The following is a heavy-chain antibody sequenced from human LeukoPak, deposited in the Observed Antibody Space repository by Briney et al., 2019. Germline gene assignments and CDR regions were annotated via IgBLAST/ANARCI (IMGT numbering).Heavy chain of an antibody. CDR3: AKDSAAPISITMVRGRWYFDY. J-gene: IGHJ4*02. V-gene: IGHV3-30*02. D-gene: IGHD3-10*01. CDR2: IRYDGSNK. Sequence: GGSLRLSCAASGFTFSRYTMNWVRQAPGKGLEWVAFIRYDGSNKYHADSVKGRFTISRDNSKNTMYLQMNSLRAEDTAVYYCAKDSAAPISITMVRGRWYFDYWGQGTLVTVSS. CDR1: GFTFSRYT.